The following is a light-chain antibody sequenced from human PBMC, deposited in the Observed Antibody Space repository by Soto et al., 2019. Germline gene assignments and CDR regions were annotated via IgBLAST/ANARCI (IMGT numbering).Light chain of an antibody. CDR2: EVS. CDR1: SSDVGGYNY. Sequence: QSVLTQPPSASGSPGQSVTISCTGTSSDVGGYNYVSWYQQHPGKAPKLMIYEVSKRPSGVPVRFSGSKSDNTASLTVSGLQAEDEADYYCSSYAGSNNLRVFGSGTKVTVL. CDR3: SSYAGSNNLRV. V-gene: IGLV2-8*01. J-gene: IGLJ1*01.